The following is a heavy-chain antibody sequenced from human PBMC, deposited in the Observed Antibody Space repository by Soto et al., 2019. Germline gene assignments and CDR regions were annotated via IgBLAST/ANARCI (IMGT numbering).Heavy chain of an antibody. V-gene: IGHV4-4*02. CDR3: ATLPPPVVVALAEFPS. J-gene: IGHJ5*02. D-gene: IGHD2-21*01. CDR2: IHHTGGT. Sequence: QVQLRQSGPGLVKPSGTLSLTCFVSGTSISSTYWWTWVRQSPGKGLEWIGEIHHTGGTNYNPALKTRLPISVDKANHLFSLRLTSVTAADSAIYYCATLPPPVVVALAEFPSWGQGSLVTVSS. CDR1: GTSISSTYW.